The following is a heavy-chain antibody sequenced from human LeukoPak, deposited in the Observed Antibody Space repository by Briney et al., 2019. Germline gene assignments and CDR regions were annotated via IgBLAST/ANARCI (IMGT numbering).Heavy chain of an antibody. J-gene: IGHJ4*02. CDR3: ARGVSTAGV. Sequence: PSETLSLTCTVSGGSISSSSYYWGWIRQPPGKGLEWIGSIYYSGSTYYNPSLKSRVTISVDTSKNQFSLRLSSVTAADTAVYYCARGVSTAGVWGQGTLVTASS. CDR1: GGSISSSSYY. D-gene: IGHD2-8*01. V-gene: IGHV4-39*07. CDR2: IYYSGST.